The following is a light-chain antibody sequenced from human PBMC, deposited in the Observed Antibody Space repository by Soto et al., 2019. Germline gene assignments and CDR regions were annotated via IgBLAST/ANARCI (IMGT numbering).Light chain of an antibody. V-gene: IGLV1-51*01. CDR3: GSWDSSLSAYV. J-gene: IGLJ1*01. Sequence: QPVLTHPPSVSSAPGQRVTMSCSGSSSNIGGNSVSWYQQLPGTAPKLLIYDDDKRPSGIPDRFSGSKSGTSATLGITGFQTGDEADYYCGSWDSSLSAYVFGTGAKVTVL. CDR1: SSNIGGNS. CDR2: DDD.